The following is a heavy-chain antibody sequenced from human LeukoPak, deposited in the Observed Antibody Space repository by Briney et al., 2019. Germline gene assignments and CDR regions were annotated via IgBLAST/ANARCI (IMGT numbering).Heavy chain of an antibody. CDR2: MRYDGSDT. Sequence: GGSLRLSCVASGFTFSSHGMHWVRQAPGKGLEWVAFMRYDGSDTYYADSVKGRFTSSRDNSKNTLYLQMNSLRADDTAVYYCAKGVAGTGFDYWGQGTLVTVS. J-gene: IGHJ4*02. V-gene: IGHV3-30*02. D-gene: IGHD6-19*01. CDR3: AKGVAGTGFDY. CDR1: GFTFSSHG.